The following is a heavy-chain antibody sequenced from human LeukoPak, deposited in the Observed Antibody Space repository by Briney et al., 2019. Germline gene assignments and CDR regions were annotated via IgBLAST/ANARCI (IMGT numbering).Heavy chain of an antibody. J-gene: IGHJ6*03. Sequence: PSETLSLTCTVSGGSISSSSYYWGWICQPPGKGLEWIGSIYYSGSTYYNPSLKSRVTISVDTSKNQFSLKLSSATAADTAVYYCAKLPDSSYNYMDVWGKGTTVTVSS. CDR2: IYYSGST. CDR1: GGSISSSSYY. V-gene: IGHV4-39*01. D-gene: IGHD6-6*01. CDR3: AKLPDSSYNYMDV.